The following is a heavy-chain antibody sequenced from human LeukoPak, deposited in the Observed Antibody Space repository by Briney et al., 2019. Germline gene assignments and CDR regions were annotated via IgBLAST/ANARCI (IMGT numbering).Heavy chain of an antibody. J-gene: IGHJ4*02. Sequence: SETLSLTCAVYGGSFSGYYWSWIRQPPGKGLEWIGEINHSGSTNYNPSLKSRVTISVDTSKNQFSLKLSSVTAADTAVYYCARNTGYCSSGSCYGTKGNFDYWGQGTLVTVSS. V-gene: IGHV4-34*01. CDR3: ARNTGYCSSGSCYGTKGNFDY. D-gene: IGHD2-15*01. CDR1: GGSFSGYY. CDR2: INHSGST.